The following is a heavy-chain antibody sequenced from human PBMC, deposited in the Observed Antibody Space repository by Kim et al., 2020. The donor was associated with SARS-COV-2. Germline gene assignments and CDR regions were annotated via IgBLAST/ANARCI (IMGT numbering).Heavy chain of an antibody. Sequence: SETLSLTCTVSGGSISSSSYYWGWIRQPPGKGLEWIGSIYYSGSTYYNPSLKSRVTISVDTSKNQFSLKLSSVTAADTAVYYCARHVAGYGGNPYYYYGMDVWGQGTTVTVSS. V-gene: IGHV4-39*01. D-gene: IGHD4-17*01. CDR3: ARHVAGYGGNPYYYYGMDV. CDR1: GGSISSSSYY. J-gene: IGHJ6*02. CDR2: IYYSGST.